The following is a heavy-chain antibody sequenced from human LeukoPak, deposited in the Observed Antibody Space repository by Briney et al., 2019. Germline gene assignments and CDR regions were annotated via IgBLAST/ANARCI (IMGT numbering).Heavy chain of an antibody. CDR2: ISSSSSYI. Sequence: GGSLRLSCAASGFTFSSYSMNWVRQAPGKGLEWVSAISSSSSYIYYADSVKGRFTISRDNAKNSLYLQMNSLRAEDTAVYYCAKDRALWSGYPIYFDSWGQGTLVPVSS. CDR1: GFTFSSYS. J-gene: IGHJ4*02. CDR3: AKDRALWSGYPIYFDS. V-gene: IGHV3-21*04. D-gene: IGHD3-3*01.